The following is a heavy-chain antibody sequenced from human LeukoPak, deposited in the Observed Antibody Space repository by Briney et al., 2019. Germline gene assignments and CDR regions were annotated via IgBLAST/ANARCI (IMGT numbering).Heavy chain of an antibody. J-gene: IGHJ4*02. CDR1: GGSISNYC. CDR2: IYYSGST. Sequence: SETLSLTCTVSGGSISNYCWSWIRQPPGKGLEWIGYIYYSGSTNYSPSLKSRVTISVDTSKNQFSLRLSSVTAADTAVYYCARFTSDSSGYADYWGQGTLVTASS. V-gene: IGHV4-59*01. D-gene: IGHD3-22*01. CDR3: ARFTSDSSGYADY.